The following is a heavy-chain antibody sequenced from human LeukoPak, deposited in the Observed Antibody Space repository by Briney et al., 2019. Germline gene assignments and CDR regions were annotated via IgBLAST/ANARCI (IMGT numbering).Heavy chain of an antibody. V-gene: IGHV4-61*02. CDR2: GST. D-gene: IGHD2-21*01. CDR3: ARGVVIAEGEGMDV. Sequence: SETLSLTCTVSGDSISTGNYYWSWIRQPAGKGLEWIGSGSTNYNPSLKSRVTISVDTSKNHFSLKLTSVTAADTAAYYCARGVVIAEGEGMDVWGRGTTVTVS. J-gene: IGHJ6*02. CDR1: GDSISTGNYY.